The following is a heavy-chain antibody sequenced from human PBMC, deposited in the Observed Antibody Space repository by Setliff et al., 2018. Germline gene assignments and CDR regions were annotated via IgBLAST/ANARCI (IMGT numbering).Heavy chain of an antibody. CDR1: GGSISNYY. V-gene: IGHV4-4*07. D-gene: IGHD6-19*01. CDR3: AREQWLDPPGYYYMDV. CDR2: IYIGGSA. Sequence: PSETLSLTCTVSGGSISNYYWSWIRQPAGKGLEWIGHIYIGGSANYNPSLKSRVTISVDTSKNQFSLKLNSVTAADMAVYYCAREQWLDPPGYYYMDVWAKGTTVTVSS. J-gene: IGHJ6*03.